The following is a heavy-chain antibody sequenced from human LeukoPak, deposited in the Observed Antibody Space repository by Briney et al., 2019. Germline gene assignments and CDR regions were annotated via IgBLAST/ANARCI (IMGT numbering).Heavy chain of an antibody. D-gene: IGHD3-22*01. J-gene: IGHJ4*02. Sequence: SVKLSCKASVASFSSYAISWVRQAPGQRLEWIGRIIPIFGIANYAQKFQGRVTITADKSTSTAYMELSSLRSEDTAVCYCASQPYYYDSSGYQFDYWGQGTLVTVSS. CDR2: IIPIFGIA. CDR1: VASFSSYA. CDR3: ASQPYYYDSSGYQFDY. V-gene: IGHV1-69*04.